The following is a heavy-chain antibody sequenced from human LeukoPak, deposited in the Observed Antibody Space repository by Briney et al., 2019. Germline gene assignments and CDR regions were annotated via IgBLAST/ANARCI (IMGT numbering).Heavy chain of an antibody. V-gene: IGHV1-2*02. CDR3: ARENNSGWYRKAAFDY. CDR1: GYTFTGYY. J-gene: IGHJ4*02. CDR2: INPDGGGT. Sequence: ASVKVSCKASGYTFTGYYIHWVRQAPGQGLEWMGWINPDGGGTNYAQKFQGRVTLTRDTSISTAYMEVNSLESDDTAVYYCARENNSGWYRKAAFDYWGQGTLVTVTS. D-gene: IGHD6-19*01.